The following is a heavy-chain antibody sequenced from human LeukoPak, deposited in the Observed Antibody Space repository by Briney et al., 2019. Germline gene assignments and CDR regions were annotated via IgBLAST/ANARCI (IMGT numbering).Heavy chain of an antibody. J-gene: IGHJ4*02. V-gene: IGHV1-69*13. D-gene: IGHD2-2*01. CDR3: ARGIVVVPAAIGYFDY. CDR1: VGTFSSYA. CDR2: IIPIFGTA. Sequence: ASVKVSCKASVGTFSSYAISWVRQAPGQGLEWMGGIIPIFGTANYAQKFQGRVTITADESTSTAYMELSSLRSEDTAVYYCARGIVVVPAAIGYFDYWGQGTLVTVPS.